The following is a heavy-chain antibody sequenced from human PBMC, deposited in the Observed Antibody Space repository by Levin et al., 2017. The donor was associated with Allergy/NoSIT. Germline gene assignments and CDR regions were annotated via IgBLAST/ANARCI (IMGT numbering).Heavy chain of an antibody. CDR2: ISYDGSNK. D-gene: IGHD1-26*01. Sequence: GESLKISCAASGFTFSSYGMHWVRQAPGKGLEWVAVISYDGSNKYYADSVKDRFTISRDNSKNTLDLQMNSLRTEDTAVYYCAKGRPGRWELDYWGQGTLVTVSS. V-gene: IGHV3-30*18. CDR1: GFTFSSYG. CDR3: AKGRPGRWELDY. J-gene: IGHJ4*02.